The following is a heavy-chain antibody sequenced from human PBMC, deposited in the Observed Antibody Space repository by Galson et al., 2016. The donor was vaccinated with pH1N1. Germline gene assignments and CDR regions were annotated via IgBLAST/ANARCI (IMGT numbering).Heavy chain of an antibody. CDR3: AKNGTSIFGVITAPWHNYDVDV. D-gene: IGHD3-3*01. CDR1: GFIFRNYA. J-gene: IGHJ6*03. CDR2: ISASGTIT. V-gene: IGHV3-23*01. Sequence: SLRLSCAASGFIFRNYAMSWVRQAPGKGLEWVSAISASGTITYYADSVKGRYIISRDNSGNTLYLQMNSLRAEDTAAYYCAKNGTSIFGVITAPWHNYDVDVWGQGTTVIVSS.